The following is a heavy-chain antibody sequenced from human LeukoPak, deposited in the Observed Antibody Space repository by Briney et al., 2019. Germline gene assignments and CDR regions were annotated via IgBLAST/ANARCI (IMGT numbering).Heavy chain of an antibody. CDR1: GFTFDDYD. J-gene: IGHJ6*03. CDR2: ISPNSDTI. Sequence: PGRSLRLSCAASGFTFDDYDMHWVRQGSGEGLEWVSGISPNSDTIGYAESVKGRFTISRDNAKKSLYLQMNSLRPEDMALYYCARATSYYYMDVWGKGTTVTVSS. V-gene: IGHV3-9*03. CDR3: ARATSYYYMDV.